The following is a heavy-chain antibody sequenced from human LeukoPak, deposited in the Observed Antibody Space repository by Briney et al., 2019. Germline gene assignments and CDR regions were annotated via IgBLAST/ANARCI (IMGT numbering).Heavy chain of an antibody. CDR1: GCTFSSYA. J-gene: IGHJ6*03. D-gene: IGHD3-22*01. Sequence: GASVKVSCKASGCTFSSYAISWVRPAPEQGLDWMGGIIPIFGTANYAQKFQGRVTITTDESTSTAYMELSSLRSEDTAVYYCASGSSDDSSGYYSGYYYYMDVWGKGTTVTVSS. V-gene: IGHV1-69*05. CDR2: IIPIFGTA. CDR3: ASGSSDDSSGYYSGYYYYMDV.